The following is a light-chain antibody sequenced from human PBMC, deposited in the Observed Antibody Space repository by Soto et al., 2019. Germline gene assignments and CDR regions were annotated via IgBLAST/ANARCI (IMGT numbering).Light chain of an antibody. V-gene: IGKV3-15*01. CDR2: DAS. Sequence: IVMTQSPATLSVSPGERATLSCRANESVSSSVAWYQHRPGQAPRLLIYDASTTATGIPARFSGRGSGLEFTLTISSLQSEDFAVYYCQQYNNWPPLYSFGQGTKVEIK. CDR3: QQYNNWPPLYS. CDR1: ESVSSS. J-gene: IGKJ2*03.